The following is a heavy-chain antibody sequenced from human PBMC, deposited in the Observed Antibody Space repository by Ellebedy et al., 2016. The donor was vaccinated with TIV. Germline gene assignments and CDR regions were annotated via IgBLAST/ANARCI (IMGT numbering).Heavy chain of an antibody. CDR1: GFTVSIYY. J-gene: IGHJ5*01. Sequence: GESLKISXAASGFTVSIYYMSWVRQAPGKGLEWVSILYSGGTTDYADSVKGRFTISRDNSKNTLYLQINSLRAEDTAISYCARDQGVGWFDSWGQGTLVTVSS. V-gene: IGHV3-53*01. CDR3: ARDQGVGWFDS. CDR2: LYSGGTT.